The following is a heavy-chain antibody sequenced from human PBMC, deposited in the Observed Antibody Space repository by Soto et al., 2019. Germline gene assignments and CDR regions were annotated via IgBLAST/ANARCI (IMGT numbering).Heavy chain of an antibody. D-gene: IGHD3-3*01. CDR3: ARSTWGYDFWSVNWFDP. V-gene: IGHV3-11*06. Sequence: QVQLVESGGGLVKPGGSLRLSCAASGFTFSDYYMSWIRQAPGKGLEWVSYISSSSSYTNYADSVKGRFTISRDNAKNSLYLQMNSLRAEDTAVYYCARSTWGYDFWSVNWFDPWGQGTLVTVSS. CDR2: ISSSSSYT. CDR1: GFTFSDYY. J-gene: IGHJ5*02.